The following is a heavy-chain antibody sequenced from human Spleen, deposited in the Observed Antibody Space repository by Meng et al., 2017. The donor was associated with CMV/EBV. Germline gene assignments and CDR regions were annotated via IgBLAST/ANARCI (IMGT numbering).Heavy chain of an antibody. Sequence: ASVKVSCKASGYTFTDCYMHWLRQAPGQGHEWMGWINPKSGGTDYVQKFQGRVTMTSDTSINTAYMELSRLRSDDTATYYCATVKVIPAAIHHDFGFWGQGTLVTVSS. CDR1: GYTFTDCY. D-gene: IGHD2-2*02. V-gene: IGHV1-2*02. CDR3: ATVKVIPAAIHHDFGF. J-gene: IGHJ4*02. CDR2: INPKSGGT.